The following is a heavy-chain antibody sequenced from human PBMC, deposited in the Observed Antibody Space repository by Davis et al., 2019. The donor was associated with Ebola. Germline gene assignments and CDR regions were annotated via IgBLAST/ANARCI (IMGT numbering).Heavy chain of an antibody. Sequence: GESLKISCAASGFTFSSYAMHWVRQAPGKGLEWVAVISYDGSNKYYADSVKGRFTISRDDSKNTLYLQMNSLKTEDTAVYYCARDQRIRYFDGFDPWGQGTLVTVSS. V-gene: IGHV3-30-3*01. J-gene: IGHJ5*02. D-gene: IGHD3-9*01. CDR3: ARDQRIRYFDGFDP. CDR1: GFTFSSYA. CDR2: ISYDGSNK.